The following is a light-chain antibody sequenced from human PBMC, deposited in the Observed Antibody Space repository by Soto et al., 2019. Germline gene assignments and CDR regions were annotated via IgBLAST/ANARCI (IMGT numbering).Light chain of an antibody. J-gene: IGKJ1*01. Sequence: DIQMTQSPSSLSASVGDRFTITCRASQSISSYLNWYQQKPGKAPKFLIYGASSLQSGVPSRFSGSGSGTDFTLTISSLQPEDFATYNCQQSYTTPWTFGQGTKVDIK. CDR3: QQSYTTPWT. V-gene: IGKV1-39*01. CDR2: GAS. CDR1: QSISSY.